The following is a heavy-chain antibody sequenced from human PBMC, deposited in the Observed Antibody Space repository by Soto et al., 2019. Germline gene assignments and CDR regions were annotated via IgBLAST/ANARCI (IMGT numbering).Heavy chain of an antibody. Sequence: QVQLVQSGAEVKKPGSSVKVSCKVSGGPFNNNLINWVRQAPGQGLEWMGGIIPLFGTPNYAQKFQGRVTITADASTSTAYMELTSLTSHDTAVYYCTRETRAYGGLADYWGQGTLVTVSS. D-gene: IGHD4-17*01. J-gene: IGHJ4*02. CDR2: IIPLFGTP. CDR1: GGPFNNNL. V-gene: IGHV1-69*01. CDR3: TRETRAYGGLADY.